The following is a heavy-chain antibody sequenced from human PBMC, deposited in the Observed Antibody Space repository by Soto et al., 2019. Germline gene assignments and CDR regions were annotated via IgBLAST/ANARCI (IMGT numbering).Heavy chain of an antibody. V-gene: IGHV4-39*01. D-gene: IGHD2-2*01. Sequence: QLQLQESGPGLVKPSETLSLTCTVSGASISSTSYYWGWIRQPPGKGLEWIGSLHYSVNTYYNPSLKSRVTISVDTSKNQFSLTVDSVTAADTAVYFCASRRSEANCNAASCYVTHWGQGTLVTVS. CDR1: GASISSTSYY. CDR3: ASRRSEANCNAASCYVTH. CDR2: LHYSVNT. J-gene: IGHJ4*02.